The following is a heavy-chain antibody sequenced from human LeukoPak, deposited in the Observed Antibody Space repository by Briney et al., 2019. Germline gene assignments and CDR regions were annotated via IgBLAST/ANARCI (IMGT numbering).Heavy chain of an antibody. CDR1: VYTFTSCD. D-gene: IGHD6-19*01. CDR2: MNPNSGNT. Sequence: ASVTVSFTASVYTFTSCDINWVRQATGQGLEWMGWMNPNSGNTGYGQSFQGRITMTREISIGTAYMELSNLTSEDTAIYYCTRGSSGRRDNWGQGTLVTVSA. CDR3: TRGSSGRRDN. V-gene: IGHV1-8*01. J-gene: IGHJ4*02.